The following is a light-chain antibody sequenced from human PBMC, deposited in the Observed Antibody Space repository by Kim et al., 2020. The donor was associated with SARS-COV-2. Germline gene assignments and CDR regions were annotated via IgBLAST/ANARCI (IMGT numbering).Light chain of an antibody. CDR3: QAWDSSTVV. Sequence: VSPGQTASNTCSGDKLGDKYACWYQQKPGQSPVLVIYQDSKRPSGIPERFSGSNSGNTATLTISGTQAMDEADYYCQAWDSSTVVFGGGTQLTVL. V-gene: IGLV3-1*01. J-gene: IGLJ2*01. CDR2: QDS. CDR1: KLGDKY.